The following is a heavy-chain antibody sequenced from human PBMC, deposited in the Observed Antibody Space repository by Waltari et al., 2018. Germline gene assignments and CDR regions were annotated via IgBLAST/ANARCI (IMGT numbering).Heavy chain of an antibody. V-gene: IGHV1-69*10. CDR1: GGTFSSYA. Sequence: QVQLVQSVAEVKNPGSSVKVSCKASGGTFSSYAISWVRQAPGQGLEWMGGIIPILGIANYAQESKGRVTITADKSPSTAYMGRSSLRSGATAVYYWARARGSSGYDLGSYWGQGTLVTVRS. D-gene: IGHD5-12*01. CDR2: IIPILGIA. J-gene: IGHJ4*02. CDR3: ARARGSSGYDLGSY.